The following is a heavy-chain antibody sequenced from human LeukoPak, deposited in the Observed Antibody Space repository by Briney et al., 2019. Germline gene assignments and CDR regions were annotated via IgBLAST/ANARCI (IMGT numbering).Heavy chain of an antibody. Sequence: PSETLSLTCAVTGASVSSGGSSWAWIRQPPGKGLEWIGYIYHIVNTFYNPSLQSRVTISVDRAKNQVSLRLTAVTAADTAVYYCARDSYGLGSNYCDPGGERTPVTVSS. CDR3: ARDSYGLGSNYCDP. CDR2: IYHIVNT. J-gene: IGHJ5*02. V-gene: IGHV4-30-2*01. CDR1: GASVSSGGSS. D-gene: IGHD3-10*01.